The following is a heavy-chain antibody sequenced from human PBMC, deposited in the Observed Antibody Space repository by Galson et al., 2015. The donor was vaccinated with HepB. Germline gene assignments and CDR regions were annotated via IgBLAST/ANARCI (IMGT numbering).Heavy chain of an antibody. V-gene: IGHV4-34*01. Sequence: ETLSLTCAVFGGAFIDYQWTWIRQTPGKGLEWIGEIHHSGSTNYNPSLSSRVSISVDTIKKQFSLRLTSMSAADMGVYYCVRGWYYNYMDVWAKGTTVIVSS. CDR2: IHHSGST. J-gene: IGHJ6*03. CDR3: VRGWYYNYMDV. CDR1: GGAFIDYQ. D-gene: IGHD6-13*01.